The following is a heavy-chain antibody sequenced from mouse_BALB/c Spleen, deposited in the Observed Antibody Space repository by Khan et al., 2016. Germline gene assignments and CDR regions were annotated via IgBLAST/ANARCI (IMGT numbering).Heavy chain of an antibody. J-gene: IGHJ4*01. CDR2: IWGDGST. Sequence: QVQLKESGPGLVAPSQSLSITCTVSGCSIIAYGVNWVRQPPGKGLEWLGMIWGDGSTDYNSALKSRLNITKDNSKSQVFLKMNSLQTDDTAKYYCARDGWGYYAMDYWGQGTSVTGSS. D-gene: IGHD1-1*02. CDR3: ARDGWGYYAMDY. V-gene: IGHV2-6-7*01. CDR1: GCSIIAYG.